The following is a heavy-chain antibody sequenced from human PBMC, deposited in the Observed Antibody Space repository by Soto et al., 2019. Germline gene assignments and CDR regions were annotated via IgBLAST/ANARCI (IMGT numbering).Heavy chain of an antibody. CDR1: GGSISRYY. D-gene: IGHD6-13*01. V-gene: IGHV4-59*08. CDR2: IYYSGSS. CDR3: ARHGRGSSTSGTWFDP. J-gene: IGHJ5*02. Sequence: SETLSLTCTLSGGSISRYYWSWIRQPPGKGLEWIGYIYYSGSSNYNPSLKSRVTMSVDTSKNQFSLKLSSMTAADTAVYYCARHGRGSSTSGTWFDPWGQGTLVTVSS.